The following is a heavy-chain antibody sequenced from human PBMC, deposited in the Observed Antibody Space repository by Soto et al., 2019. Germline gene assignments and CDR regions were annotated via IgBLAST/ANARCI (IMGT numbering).Heavy chain of an antibody. D-gene: IGHD3-10*01. CDR2: ISYDGSNK. CDR1: GFTFSSYA. V-gene: IGHV3-30-3*01. CDR3: ARDLGYYYGSGSYYNARYYYGMDV. Sequence: GGSLRLSCAASGFTFSSYAMHWVRQAPGKGLEWVAVISYDGSNKYYADSVKGRFTISRDNSKNTLYLQMNSLRAEDTAVYYCARDLGYYYGSGSYYNARYYYGMDVWGQGTTVTVSS. J-gene: IGHJ6*02.